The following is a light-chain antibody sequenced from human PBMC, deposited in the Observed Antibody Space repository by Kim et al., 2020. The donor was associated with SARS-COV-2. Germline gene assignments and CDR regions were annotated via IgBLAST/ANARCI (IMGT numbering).Light chain of an antibody. CDR2: QAS. V-gene: IGKV1-5*03. Sequence: SASAGDRVTITCRASQTVRTYLAWFQQKPGKAPRLLIYQASSLQTGVPSRFSASGSGTEFTLTISSLQPDDSATYYCQQYDNYWTFGQGTKVDIK. CDR3: QQYDNYWT. CDR1: QTVRTY. J-gene: IGKJ1*01.